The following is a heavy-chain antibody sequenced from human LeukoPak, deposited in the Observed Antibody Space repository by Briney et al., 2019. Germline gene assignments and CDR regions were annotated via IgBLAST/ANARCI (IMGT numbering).Heavy chain of an antibody. CDR2: IYYSGST. J-gene: IGHJ4*02. CDR3: ARGKKTFLYSGSYFDY. Sequence: PSQTLSLTCTVSGGSISSGGYYWSWIRQHPGKGLEWIGYIYYSGSTYYNPSLKSRVTISVDTSKNQFSLKLSSVTAADTAVYYCARGKKTFLYSGSYFDYWGQGTLVTVSS. D-gene: IGHD1-26*01. CDR1: GGSISSGGYY. V-gene: IGHV4-31*03.